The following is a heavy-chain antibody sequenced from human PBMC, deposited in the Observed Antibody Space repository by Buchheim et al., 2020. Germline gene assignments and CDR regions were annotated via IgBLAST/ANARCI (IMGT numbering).Heavy chain of an antibody. Sequence: QVQLVQSGAAVKKPGASVKVSCKASGYTFTTYGINWVRQAAGQGLEWMGWIDTNNGNTAYAQKIQGRVTITRDISVSSAYMELTSLRPEDTDVYYCAIDMVTADYGGQGTL. V-gene: IGHV1-8*01. D-gene: IGHD5-18*01. J-gene: IGHJ4*02. CDR1: GYTFTTYG. CDR2: IDTNNGNT. CDR3: AIDMVTADY.